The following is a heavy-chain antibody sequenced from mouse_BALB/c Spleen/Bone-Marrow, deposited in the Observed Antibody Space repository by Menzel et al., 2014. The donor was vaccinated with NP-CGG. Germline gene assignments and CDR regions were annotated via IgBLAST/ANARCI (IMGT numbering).Heavy chain of an antibody. CDR2: IDPANGNT. D-gene: IGHD4-1*01. Sequence: EVQLQQSGAELVEPGASVKLSCTASGFNIKDTYMHWVKQRPEQGLEWIGRIDPANGNTKYDPKFQGKATITADTSSITAYLQLSSLTSEDTAVYYCARWEYYAVDYWGQGTSVTVSS. CDR3: ARWEYYAVDY. V-gene: IGHV14-3*02. CDR1: GFNIKDTY. J-gene: IGHJ4*01.